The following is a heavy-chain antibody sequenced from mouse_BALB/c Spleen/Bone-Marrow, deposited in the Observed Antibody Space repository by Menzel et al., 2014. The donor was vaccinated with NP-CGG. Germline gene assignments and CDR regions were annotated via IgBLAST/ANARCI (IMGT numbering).Heavy chain of an antibody. Sequence: EVQVVESGGGLVQPGGSLKLSCAASGFDFSRYWMSWVRQAPGKGLQWIGEINPESNTINYTPSLKDKFIISRDNAKNTLYLQMSKVRSEDTALYYCARNAYYAMDYWGQGTSVTVSS. CDR1: GFDFSRYW. CDR2: INPESNTI. J-gene: IGHJ4*01. CDR3: ARNAYYAMDY. V-gene: IGHV4-1*02.